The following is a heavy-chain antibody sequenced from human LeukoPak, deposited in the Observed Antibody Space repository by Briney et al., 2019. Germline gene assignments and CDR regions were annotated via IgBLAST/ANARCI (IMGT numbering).Heavy chain of an antibody. CDR2: IKQDGSEK. V-gene: IGHV3-7*01. Sequence: GGSLRLSCAASGFTYSSYWMSWVRQAPGKGLEWVANIKQDGSEKDYLGSVKGQFTISRDNAKKSLYLQMNSLRAEDTAVYYCYVGPTDYWGQGTLVTVSS. CDR1: GFTYSSYW. D-gene: IGHD1-26*01. J-gene: IGHJ4*02. CDR3: YVGPTDY.